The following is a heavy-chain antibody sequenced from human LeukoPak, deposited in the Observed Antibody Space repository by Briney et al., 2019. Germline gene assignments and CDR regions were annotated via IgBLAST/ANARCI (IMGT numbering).Heavy chain of an antibody. Sequence: GGSLRLSCEGSGFSLSSYSMHWVRQAPGKGLDWVSYISGSGSAIYYADSVKGRFTISRDNSKNTLYLQMNSLRAEDTAVYYCARDLGSGYYYFDYWGQGTLVTVSS. CDR1: GFSLSSYS. V-gene: IGHV3-48*01. CDR2: ISGSGSAI. J-gene: IGHJ4*02. D-gene: IGHD5-12*01. CDR3: ARDLGSGYYYFDY.